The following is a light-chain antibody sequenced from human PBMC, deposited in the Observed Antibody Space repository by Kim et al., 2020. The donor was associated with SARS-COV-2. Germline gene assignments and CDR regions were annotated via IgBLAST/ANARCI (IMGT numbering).Light chain of an antibody. J-gene: IGLJ3*02. V-gene: IGLV1-44*01. CDR2: GDN. CDR1: HSNVGSNT. Sequence: QSVLTQPPSASGAPGQTVFISCSGSHSNVGSNTINWYQQLPGTAPKLLIFGDNQRPSGVPDRFSGAKSGTSASLDITGLRSEDEGNYYCAVWDDSLSGHWVFGGGTQLTVL. CDR3: AVWDDSLSGHWV.